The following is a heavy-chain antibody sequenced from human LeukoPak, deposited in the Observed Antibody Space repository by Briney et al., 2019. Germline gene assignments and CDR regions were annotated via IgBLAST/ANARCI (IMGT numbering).Heavy chain of an antibody. D-gene: IGHD2-2*01. CDR3: TIKLLSMTDYYYGMDV. V-gene: IGHV1-24*01. CDR1: GYTLTELS. CDR2: FDPEDGET. Sequence: GASVKVSCKVSGYTLTELSMHWVRQAPGKGLEWMGGFDPEDGETIYAQKFQGRVTMTEDTSTDTAYMELSSLRSEDTAVYYCTIKLLSMTDYYYGMDVWGKGTTVTVSS. J-gene: IGHJ6*04.